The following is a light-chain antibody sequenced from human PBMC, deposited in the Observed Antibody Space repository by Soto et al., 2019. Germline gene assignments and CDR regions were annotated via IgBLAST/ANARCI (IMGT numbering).Light chain of an antibody. CDR1: SSDIGSYDY. J-gene: IGLJ1*01. CDR3: YSYTSSSTYV. Sequence: QSVLTQPASVSGSPGQSITIACTGSSSDIGSYDYVSWHQHHPGKAPKLIICEVSNRPSGVSDRFSGSKSGSTASLTISGLQADDEADYYCYSYTSSSTYVFGTGTKVTVL. CDR2: EVS. V-gene: IGLV2-14*01.